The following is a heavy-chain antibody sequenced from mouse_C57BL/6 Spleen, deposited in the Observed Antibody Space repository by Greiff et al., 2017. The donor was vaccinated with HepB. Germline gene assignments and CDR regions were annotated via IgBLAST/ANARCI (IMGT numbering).Heavy chain of an antibody. J-gene: IGHJ3*01. CDR3: ARIYGSSFAWFAY. CDR2: IWSGGST. Sequence: QVQLQQSGPGLVQPSQSLSITCTASGFSLTSYGVHWVRQSPGKGLEWLGVIWSGGSTDYNAAFISRLSISKDNSTSQVFFKMNSLQADDTAIYYCARIYGSSFAWFAYWGQGTLVTVSA. CDR1: GFSLTSYG. D-gene: IGHD1-1*01. V-gene: IGHV2-2*01.